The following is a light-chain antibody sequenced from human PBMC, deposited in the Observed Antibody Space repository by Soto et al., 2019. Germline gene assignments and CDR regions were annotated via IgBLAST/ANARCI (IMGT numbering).Light chain of an antibody. CDR2: KAS. Sequence: IQVTQKNSTLSASVGDRFSINCLASQSISAWLAWYQQKPGKAPRLLIYKASTLEIGVPSRFSGSGSGTEFTLTISSLQPDDVATYYCQQYNDYSWTFGQRAMV. CDR3: QQYNDYSWT. J-gene: IGKJ1*01. V-gene: IGKV1-5*03. CDR1: QSISAW.